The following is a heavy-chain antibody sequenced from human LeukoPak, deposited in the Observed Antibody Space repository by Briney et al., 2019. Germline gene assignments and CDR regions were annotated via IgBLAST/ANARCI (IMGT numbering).Heavy chain of an antibody. J-gene: IGHJ4*02. CDR2: ASDTT. CDR1: GFTFSTYA. V-gene: IGHV3-23*01. CDR3: ARDENYYDSSGTPGY. Sequence: GGSLRLSCAASGFTFSTYAMSWVRQAPGKGLEWVSAASDTTYYAESVKGRFTISRDNAKNSLYLQMNSLRAEDTAVYYCARDENYYDSSGTPGYWGQGTLVTVSS. D-gene: IGHD3-22*01.